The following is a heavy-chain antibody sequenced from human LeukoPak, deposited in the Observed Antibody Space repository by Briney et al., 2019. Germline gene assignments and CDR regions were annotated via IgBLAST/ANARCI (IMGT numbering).Heavy chain of an antibody. D-gene: IGHD3-10*01. CDR2: ISHSGST. V-gene: IGHV4-34*01. CDR3: AREVRGSYYMDV. Sequence: SETLSLTCAVYGGSFSGYYWSWIRQPPGKGLEWIGEISHSGSTNYNPSLKSRITISVDTSKNQFSLKLSSVTAADTAVYYCAREVRGSYYMDVWGKGTTVTISS. CDR1: GGSFSGYY. J-gene: IGHJ6*03.